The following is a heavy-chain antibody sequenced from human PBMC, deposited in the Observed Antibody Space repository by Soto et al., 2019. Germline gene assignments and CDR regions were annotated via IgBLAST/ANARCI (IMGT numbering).Heavy chain of an antibody. CDR1: GGSIRSKSYY. Sequence: PXXTLSLTFTVSGGSIRSKSYYWGSIRQPPGKGLEWIGSIYYSGSTYYNPSLKSRVTISVDTSKNQFSLKLSSVNAADTAVYYCASPKIAFYNWFDPWGQGTLVTVSS. CDR3: ASPKIAFYNWFDP. V-gene: IGHV4-39*01. J-gene: IGHJ5*02. CDR2: IYYSGST. D-gene: IGHD3-3*02.